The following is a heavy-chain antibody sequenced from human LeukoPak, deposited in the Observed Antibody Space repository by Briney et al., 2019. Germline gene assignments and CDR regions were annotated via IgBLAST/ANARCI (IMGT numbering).Heavy chain of an antibody. Sequence: SETLSLTXAVYGGSFSGYYWSWIRQPPGKGLEWIGEINHSGSTNYNPSLKSRVTISVDTSKNQFSLKLSSVTAADTAVYYCARGDCSSTSCYTFDYWGQGTLVTVSS. CDR1: GGSFSGYY. CDR2: INHSGST. V-gene: IGHV4-34*01. CDR3: ARGDCSSTSCYTFDY. D-gene: IGHD2-2*02. J-gene: IGHJ4*02.